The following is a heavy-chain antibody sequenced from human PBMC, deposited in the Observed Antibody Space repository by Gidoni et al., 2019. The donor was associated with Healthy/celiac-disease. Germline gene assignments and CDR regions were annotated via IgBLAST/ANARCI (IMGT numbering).Heavy chain of an antibody. V-gene: IGHV3-15*07. CDR1: GFTFSNAW. D-gene: IGHD3-9*01. Sequence: EVQLVESGGGLVKPGGSLRLSCAASGFTFSNAWMNWVRQAPGKGLEWVGRIKSKTDGGTTDYAAPVKGRFTISRDDSKNTLYLQMNSLKTEDTAVYYCTTDRYDILTGYYFWGQGTLVTVSS. J-gene: IGHJ4*02. CDR2: IKSKTDGGTT. CDR3: TTDRYDILTGYYF.